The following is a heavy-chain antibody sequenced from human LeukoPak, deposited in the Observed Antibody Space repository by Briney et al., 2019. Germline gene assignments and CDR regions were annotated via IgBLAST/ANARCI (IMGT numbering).Heavy chain of an antibody. CDR1: GFTFTSSA. CDR2: IVVGSGNT. J-gene: IGHJ4*02. D-gene: IGHD3-22*01. V-gene: IGHV1-58*02. CDR3: TYYESSGTSGY. Sequence: EASVKVSCKASGFTFTSSAMQWVRQARGQRLEWIGWIVVGSGNTNYAQKFQERVTITRDMSTSTAYMELSSLRSEDTAVYYCTYYESSGTSGYWGQGTLVTVSS.